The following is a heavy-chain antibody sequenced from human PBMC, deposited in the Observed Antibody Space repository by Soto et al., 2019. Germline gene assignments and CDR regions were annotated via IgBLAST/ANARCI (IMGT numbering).Heavy chain of an antibody. Sequence: QVQLQESGPGLVKPSETLSLTCTVSGGSISSYYWSWIRQPPGKGLEWIGYIYYSGSTNYNPSLKSRVTISVDTSKNQFSLKLSSVTAADTAVYYCARLGRYCSGGSFYYPTPDSYYMDVWGKGTTVTVSS. CDR3: ARLGRYCSGGSFYYPTPDSYYMDV. CDR2: IYYSGST. V-gene: IGHV4-59*08. CDR1: GGSISSYY. J-gene: IGHJ6*03. D-gene: IGHD2-15*01.